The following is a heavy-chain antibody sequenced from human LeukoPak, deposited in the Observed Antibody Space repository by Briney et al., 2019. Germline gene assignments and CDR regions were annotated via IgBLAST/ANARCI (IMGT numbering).Heavy chain of an antibody. J-gene: IGHJ6*03. CDR2: IKWNGGST. D-gene: IGHD3-10*01. V-gene: IGHV3-20*04. CDR1: GFTFDDYG. Sequence: GGSLRLSCAASGFTFDDYGMSWVRQAPGKGLEWVSGIKWNGGSTGYADSVKGRFTISRDNAKNSLYLQMNSLRAKDTALYYCARNSGAGYYFYMDVWGKGTAVTVSS. CDR3: ARNSGAGYYFYMDV.